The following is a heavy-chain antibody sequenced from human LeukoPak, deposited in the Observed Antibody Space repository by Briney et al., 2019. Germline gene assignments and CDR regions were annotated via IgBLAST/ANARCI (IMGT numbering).Heavy chain of an antibody. V-gene: IGHV4-59*05. Sequence: PSETLSLTCTVSGGSISSYYWSWIRQPPGKGLEWIGSIYYSGTTYYTPSLKSRVTISVDTSKNQFSLKLSSVTAADTAVYYCARAEGSSWFPYYFDYWGQGTLVTVSS. CDR2: IYYSGTT. CDR1: GGSISSYY. D-gene: IGHD6-13*01. CDR3: ARAEGSSWFPYYFDY. J-gene: IGHJ4*02.